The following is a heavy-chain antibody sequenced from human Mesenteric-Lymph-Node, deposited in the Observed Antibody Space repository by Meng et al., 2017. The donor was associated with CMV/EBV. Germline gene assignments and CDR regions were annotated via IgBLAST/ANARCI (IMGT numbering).Heavy chain of an antibody. Sequence: YTFTSYDINWVRQATGQGLEWMGWMNPNSGNTGYTQKFQGRVTMTRNTSISTAYMELSSLRSEDTAVYYCASGNSGSYAGGTHYFDYWGQGTLVTVSS. V-gene: IGHV1-8*01. CDR2: MNPNSGNT. CDR1: YTFTSYD. J-gene: IGHJ4*02. CDR3: ASGNSGSYAGGTHYFDY. D-gene: IGHD1-26*01.